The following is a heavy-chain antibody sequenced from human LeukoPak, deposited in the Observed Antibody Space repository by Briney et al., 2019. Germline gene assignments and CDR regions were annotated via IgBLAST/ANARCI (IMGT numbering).Heavy chain of an antibody. V-gene: IGHV3-30-3*01. Sequence: GGSLRLSCAASGFTFSSCAMHWVRQAPGKGLEWVAVISYDGSNKYYADSVKGRFTISRDNSKNTPYLQMNSLRAEDTAVYYCASGDYLDYWGQGTLVTVSS. CDR2: ISYDGSNK. CDR1: GFTFSSCA. D-gene: IGHD4-17*01. CDR3: ASGDYLDY. J-gene: IGHJ4*02.